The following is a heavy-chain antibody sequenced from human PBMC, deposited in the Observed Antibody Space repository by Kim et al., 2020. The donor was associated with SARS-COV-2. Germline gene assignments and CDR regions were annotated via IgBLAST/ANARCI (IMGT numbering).Heavy chain of an antibody. J-gene: IGHJ1*01. CDR2: INPRGGST. V-gene: IGHV1-46*01. Sequence: ASVKVSCKASGYTFTSYYMHWVRQAPAQGLEWMGIINPRGGSTSYAQKFQGRVTMTRDTYTSTVYMELSSLRSEDTAVYYCASGRRVGATKSPAEYFQHWGQGTLVTVSS. CDR1: GYTFTSYY. CDR3: ASGRRVGATKSPAEYFQH. D-gene: IGHD1-26*01.